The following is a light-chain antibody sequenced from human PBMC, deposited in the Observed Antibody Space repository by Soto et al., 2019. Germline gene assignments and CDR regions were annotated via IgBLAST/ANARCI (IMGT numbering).Light chain of an antibody. CDR1: QSVTSDF. CDR3: QQYGRSSLMFT. J-gene: IGKJ2*01. CDR2: GAS. Sequence: ETVLTQSPGTLYLSPGERATLSCSASQSVTSDFLAWYQQKPGQAPRLLIYGASTRAARVPDRFSGSGSGTDFTLTITRLEPEDFAVYYCQQYGRSSLMFTFGQGPKLGV. V-gene: IGKV3-20*01.